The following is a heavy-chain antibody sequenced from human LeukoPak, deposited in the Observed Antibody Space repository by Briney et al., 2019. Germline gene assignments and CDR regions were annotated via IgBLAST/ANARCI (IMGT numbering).Heavy chain of an antibody. D-gene: IGHD3-22*01. J-gene: IGHJ4*02. Sequence: GGSLRLSCAASGFTFSSYAMSWVRQGPGKGLEWVSAISNSGGSTYYADSVKGRFTISKGNSKNTLYLEMNSLSAEDTAVYYCAKKASSGYYYAFDYWGQGTLVTVSS. CDR2: ISNSGGST. V-gene: IGHV3-23*01. CDR3: AKKASSGYYYAFDY. CDR1: GFTFSSYA.